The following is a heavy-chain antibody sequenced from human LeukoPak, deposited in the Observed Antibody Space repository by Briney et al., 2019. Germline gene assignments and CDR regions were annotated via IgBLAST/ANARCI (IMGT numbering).Heavy chain of an antibody. D-gene: IGHD2-15*01. CDR3: ARTRASLRSYYYYMDV. CDR1: GYTFTGYY. J-gene: IGHJ6*03. Sequence: ASVKVSCKASGYTFTGYYMHWVRQAPGRGLEWMGRINPNSGGTNYAQKFQGRVTMTRDTSISTAYMELSRLRSDDTAVYYCARTRASLRSYYYYMDVWGKGTTVTVSS. CDR2: INPNSGGT. V-gene: IGHV1-2*06.